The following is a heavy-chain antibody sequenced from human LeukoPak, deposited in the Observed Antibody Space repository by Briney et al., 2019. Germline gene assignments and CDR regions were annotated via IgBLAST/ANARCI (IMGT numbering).Heavy chain of an antibody. D-gene: IGHD3-22*01. CDR1: GFTFTPYG. J-gene: IGHJ4*02. CDR2: IRYDGSNK. V-gene: IGHV3-30*02. Sequence: GGSLRLSCAASGFTFTPYGMHWVRQAPGKGLEWVAFIRYDGSNKYYADSVKGRFTISRDNFKNTLYLQMNSLRAEDTAVYCCAKDADYYDSSGLFDYWGQGTLVAVSS. CDR3: AKDADYYDSSGLFDY.